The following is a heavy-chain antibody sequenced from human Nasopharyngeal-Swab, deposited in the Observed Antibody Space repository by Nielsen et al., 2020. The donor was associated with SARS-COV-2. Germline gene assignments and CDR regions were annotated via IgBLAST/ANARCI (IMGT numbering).Heavy chain of an antibody. D-gene: IGHD3-22*01. CDR3: ATTYYDSSSYYYWFDP. CDR2: IYFSGST. J-gene: IGHJ5*02. V-gene: IGHV4-39*01. CDR1: GGSISSSSYY. Sequence: SETLSLTCTVSGGSISSSSYYWGWIRQPPGKGLEWIGSIYFSGSTYYNPSLESRVTITVDTSKNQFSLKLSSVTAADTAVYYCATTYYDSSSYYYWFDPWGQGTLVTVSS.